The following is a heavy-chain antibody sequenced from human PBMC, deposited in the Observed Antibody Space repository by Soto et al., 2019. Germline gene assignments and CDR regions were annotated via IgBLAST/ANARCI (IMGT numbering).Heavy chain of an antibody. CDR3: ARYSASQVNDNWTGDFRFDY. D-gene: IGHD3-9*01. Sequence: QVQLVESGEGVVQPGRSLRLSCAASGFSFSTYAMHWVRQAPGKGLEWVADISYAGDHKYYRDSVKGRFTISRDNSKNTPDLLTNSLRRKDTAIYYCARYSASQVNDNWTGDFRFDYWGQGTLVTVSS. CDR1: GFSFSTYA. V-gene: IGHV3-30-3*01. CDR2: ISYAGDHK. J-gene: IGHJ4*02.